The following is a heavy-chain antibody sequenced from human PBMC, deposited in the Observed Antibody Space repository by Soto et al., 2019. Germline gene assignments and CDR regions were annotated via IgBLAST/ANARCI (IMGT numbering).Heavy chain of an antibody. CDR3: AREGSRYYYIWGSYRSLPNALAI. CDR1: GGSIISLY. Sequence: LETLSVTCTVSGGSIISLYWRWIRQTPGKGLEWIGYIYYSGSTNYNPSLKSRVTISVDTSKNQFSLKLSSVTAAHTAVYYCAREGSRYYYIWGSYRSLPNALAILGKGTIVTGSS. CDR2: IYYSGST. V-gene: IGHV4-59*11. D-gene: IGHD3-16*02. J-gene: IGHJ3*02.